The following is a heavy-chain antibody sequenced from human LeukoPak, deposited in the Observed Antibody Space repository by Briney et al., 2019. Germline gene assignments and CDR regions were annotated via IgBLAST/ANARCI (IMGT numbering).Heavy chain of an antibody. CDR2: IWYDGSNK. CDR3: ARTTIFGVVMDYYGMDV. V-gene: IGHV3-33*01. J-gene: IGHJ6*02. CDR1: GFTFSSYG. Sequence: TGGSLRLSCAASGFTFSSYGMHWVRQAPGKGLEWVAVIWYDGSNKYYADSVKGRFTISRDNSKNTLYLQMNSLRAEGTAVYYCARTTIFGVVMDYYGMDVWGQGTTVTVSS. D-gene: IGHD3-3*01.